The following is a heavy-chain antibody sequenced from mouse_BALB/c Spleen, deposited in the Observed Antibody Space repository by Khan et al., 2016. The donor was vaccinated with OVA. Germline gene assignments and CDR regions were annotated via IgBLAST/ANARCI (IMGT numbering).Heavy chain of an antibody. CDR2: ISTYYGDA. CDR1: GYTFTAFA. J-gene: IGHJ3*01. V-gene: IGHV1S137*01. D-gene: IGHD2-1*01. CDR3: VSGNGKSRFAY. Sequence: QVQLQQSGAELVRPGVSVTISCKGSGYTFTAFAMHWVKQSHAKSLEWLGVISTYYGDADYNHKFRDKATMTVDKSSSTAYMELAGLTSDASTISYCVSGNGKSRFAYWGQGTLVTVSA.